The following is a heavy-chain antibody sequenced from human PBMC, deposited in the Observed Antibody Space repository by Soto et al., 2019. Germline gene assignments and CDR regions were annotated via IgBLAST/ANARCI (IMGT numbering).Heavy chain of an antibody. J-gene: IGHJ4*02. CDR3: ARESVNYGGNSGDY. D-gene: IGHD4-17*01. CDR2: ISGGGGST. Sequence: EVQLLESGGGLVQPGGSLRLSCAASGFTFSSYGMSWVRQAPGKGLEWVSSISGGGGSTYYADSVKGRFTISRDNSKNTLYLQVSSLRAEDTAVYYCARESVNYGGNSGDYWGQGTLVTVS. V-gene: IGHV3-23*01. CDR1: GFTFSSYG.